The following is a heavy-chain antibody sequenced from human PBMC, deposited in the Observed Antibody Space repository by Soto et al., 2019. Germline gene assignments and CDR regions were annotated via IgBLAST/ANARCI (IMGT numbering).Heavy chain of an antibody. CDR2: INAGNGKT. J-gene: IGHJ6*03. CDR3: ARGHLELVPVASSFYDMDV. V-gene: IGHV1-3*01. D-gene: IGHD1-7*01. Sequence: QVQLVQSGAGVEQPGPSVKVSCKASGYTFTNYAVHWVRQAPGQRLAWMGGINAGNGKTRFSQNSQGRVTITRDTDARTVQREPNCVRSEGTSVYYSARGHLELVPVASSFYDMDVWAKGTTVPVSS. CDR1: GYTFTNYA.